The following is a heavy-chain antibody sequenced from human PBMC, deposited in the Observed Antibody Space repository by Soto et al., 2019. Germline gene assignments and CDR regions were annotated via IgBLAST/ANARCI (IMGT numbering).Heavy chain of an antibody. D-gene: IGHD5-18*01. CDR2: TYYRSKWYN. Sequence: PSQTLSLTCAISGDSVSSNSAAWNWIRQSPSRGLEWLGRTYYRSKWYNDYAVSVKIRITINPDTSKNQFSLQLNSVTPEDTAVYYCARGSRYSYGQDYYYGMDVWGQGTTVTVSS. CDR3: ARGSRYSYGQDYYYGMDV. CDR1: GDSVSSNSAA. V-gene: IGHV6-1*01. J-gene: IGHJ6*02.